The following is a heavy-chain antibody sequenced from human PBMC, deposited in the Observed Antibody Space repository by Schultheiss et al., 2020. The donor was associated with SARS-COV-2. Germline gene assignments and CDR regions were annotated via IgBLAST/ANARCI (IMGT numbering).Heavy chain of an antibody. D-gene: IGHD6-13*01. CDR2: MNPNSGNT. CDR1: GYTFTSYD. V-gene: IGHV1-8*01. CDR3: ATNLPGGQQLAGSYYYYYYCINV. Sequence: GESLKISCKASGYTFTSYDINWVRQATGQGLEWMGWMNPNSGNTGYAQKFQGRVTMTEDTSTDTAYMELSSLRSEDTAVYYCATNLPGGQQLAGSYYYYYYCINVWGLGTTVTVYS. J-gene: IGHJ6*02.